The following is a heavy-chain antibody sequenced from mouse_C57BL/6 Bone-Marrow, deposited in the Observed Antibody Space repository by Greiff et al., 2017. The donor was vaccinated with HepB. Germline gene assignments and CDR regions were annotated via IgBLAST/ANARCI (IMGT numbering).Heavy chain of an antibody. CDR3: AREEIRYYGSSYYFDY. CDR1: GYTFTSYW. V-gene: IGHV1-55*01. Sequence: QVQLQQPGAELVKPGASVKMSCKASGYTFTSYWITWVKQRPGQGLEWIGDIYPGSGSTNYNEKFKSKDTLTVDTSSSTAYMQLSSLTSEDSAVYYCAREEIRYYGSSYYFDYWGQGTTLTVSS. J-gene: IGHJ2*01. CDR2: IYPGSGST. D-gene: IGHD1-1*01.